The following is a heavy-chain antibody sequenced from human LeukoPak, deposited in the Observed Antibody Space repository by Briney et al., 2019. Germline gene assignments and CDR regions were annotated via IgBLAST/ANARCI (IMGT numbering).Heavy chain of an antibody. Sequence: GGSLRLSCAASGFTFSSYGMHWVRQAPGKGLEWVAVISYDGSNKYYADSVKGRFTISRDNSKNTLYLQMNSLRAEDTAVYYCAKDLGYWGQGTLVTVSS. D-gene: IGHD7-27*01. CDR2: ISYDGSNK. J-gene: IGHJ4*02. V-gene: IGHV3-30*18. CDR1: GFTFSSYG. CDR3: AKDLGY.